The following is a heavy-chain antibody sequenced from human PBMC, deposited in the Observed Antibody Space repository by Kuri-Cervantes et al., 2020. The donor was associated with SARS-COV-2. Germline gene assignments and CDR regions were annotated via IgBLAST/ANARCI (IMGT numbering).Heavy chain of an antibody. J-gene: IGHJ4*02. CDR1: GGSISSSSYY. Sequence: SETLSLTCTVSGGSISSSSYYWGWIRQPPGKGLEWIGSIYHSGSTYYNPSLKSRVTISVDTSKNQFSLKLSSVTAADTAVYYCARLRLRLGELSHDYWGQGTLVTVSS. D-gene: IGHD3-16*02. CDR3: ARLRLRLGELSHDY. V-gene: IGHV4-39*07. CDR2: IYHSGST.